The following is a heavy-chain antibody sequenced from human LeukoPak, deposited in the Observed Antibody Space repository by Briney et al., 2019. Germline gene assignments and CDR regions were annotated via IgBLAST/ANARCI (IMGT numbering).Heavy chain of an antibody. V-gene: IGHV3-7*01. CDR1: GFTFSSYW. CDR3: ATTPGAYYYHMDV. D-gene: IGHD3-10*01. J-gene: IGHJ6*02. Sequence: PGGSLRLSCAASGFTFSSYWMSWVRQAPGKGLEWVANIKQDGSGKYYVDSVKGRFTISRDNAKNSLYLQMNSLRAEDTAVYYCATTPGAYYYHMDVWGQGTTVTVSS. CDR2: IKQDGSGK.